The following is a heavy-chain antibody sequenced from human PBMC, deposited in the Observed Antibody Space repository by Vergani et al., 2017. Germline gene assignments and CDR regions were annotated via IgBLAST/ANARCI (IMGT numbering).Heavy chain of an antibody. V-gene: IGHV3-48*01. CDR2: VSTGTKSQ. CDR1: GFDFSSYI. D-gene: IGHD2-2*01. CDR3: AREDSSTSGRAFDF. Sequence: QLVESGGGWVQPGGSLSLSCVVSGFDFSSYIMNWVRQAPGKGLEWVSFVSTGTKSQSYAESVKGRFTISRDSAKNSLYLQMDSLRAEDTAVYYCAREDSSTSGRAFDFWGQGTKVTVSS. J-gene: IGHJ3*01.